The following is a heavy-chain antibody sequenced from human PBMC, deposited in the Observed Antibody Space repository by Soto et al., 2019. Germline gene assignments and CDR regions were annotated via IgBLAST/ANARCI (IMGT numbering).Heavy chain of an antibody. CDR2: ISAYNGNT. V-gene: IGHV1-18*01. J-gene: IGHJ3*02. Sequence: GASVKVSCKASGYTFTSYGISWVRQAPGQGLEWMGWISAYNGNTNYAQKLQGRVTMTTDTSTSTAYMELRSLRSDDTAVYYCARDQSEYYYGSGSYFAPDAFDIWGQGTTGTVS. CDR3: ARDQSEYYYGSGSYFAPDAFDI. D-gene: IGHD3-10*01. CDR1: GYTFTSYG.